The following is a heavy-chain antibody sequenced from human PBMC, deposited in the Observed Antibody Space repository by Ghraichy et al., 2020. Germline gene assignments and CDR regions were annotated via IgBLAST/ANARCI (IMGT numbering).Heavy chain of an antibody. CDR1: GGSFSGYY. Sequence: SETLSLTCAVYGGSFSGYYWSWIRQPPGKGLEWIGEINHSGSTNYNPSLKSRVTISVDTSKNQFSLKLSSVTAADTAVYYCARRGSNWRPYFDIWGQGTMVTVSS. CDR2: INHSGST. CDR3: ARRGSNWRPYFDI. J-gene: IGHJ3*02. D-gene: IGHD1-1*01. V-gene: IGHV4-34*01.